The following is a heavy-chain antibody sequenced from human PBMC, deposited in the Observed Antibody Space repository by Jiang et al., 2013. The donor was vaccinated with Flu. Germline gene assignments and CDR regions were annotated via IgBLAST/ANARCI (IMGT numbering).Heavy chain of an antibody. Sequence: VQLVESGGGLVKPGGSLRLSCAASGFTFSSYSMNWVRQAPGKGLEWVSSISSSSSYIYYADSVKGRFTISRDNAKNSLYLQMNSLRAEDTAVYYCARDSVWLQIIGANYFDYWGQGTLVTVSS. V-gene: IGHV3-21*01. J-gene: IGHJ4*02. CDR1: GFTFSSYS. CDR2: ISSSSSYI. D-gene: IGHD5-18*01. CDR3: ARDSVWLQIIGANYFDY.